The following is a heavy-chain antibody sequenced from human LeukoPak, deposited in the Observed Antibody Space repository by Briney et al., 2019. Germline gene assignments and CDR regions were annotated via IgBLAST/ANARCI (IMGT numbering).Heavy chain of an antibody. CDR3: ARVGSSGG. J-gene: IGHJ4*02. CDR2: ISYDGSNK. CDR1: GFTFSSYE. D-gene: IGHD6-19*01. V-gene: IGHV3-30-3*01. Sequence: PGGSLRLSCEASGFTFSSYEMTWVRQAPGKGLEWVAVISYDGSNKYYADSVKGRFTISRDNSKNTLYLQMNSLRAEDTAVYYCARVGSSGGWGQGTLVTVSS.